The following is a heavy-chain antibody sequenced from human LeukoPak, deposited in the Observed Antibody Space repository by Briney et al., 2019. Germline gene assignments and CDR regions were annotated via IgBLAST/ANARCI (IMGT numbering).Heavy chain of an antibody. CDR3: ARVNGGYYFDY. J-gene: IGHJ4*02. D-gene: IGHD4-23*01. Sequence: PSQTLSLTCTVSGGSISSYYWSWIRQPPGKGLEWIGYIYYSGSTNYNPSLKSRVTISVDTSKNQFSLKLSSVTAADTAVYYCARVNGGYYFDYWGQGTLVTVSS. CDR2: IYYSGST. CDR1: GGSISSYY. V-gene: IGHV4-59*01.